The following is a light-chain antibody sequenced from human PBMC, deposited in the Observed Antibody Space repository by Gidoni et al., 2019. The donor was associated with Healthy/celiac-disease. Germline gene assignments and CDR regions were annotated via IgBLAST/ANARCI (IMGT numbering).Light chain of an antibody. Sequence: QSALTQPASVSGSPGQSITLSCTGTSSAVGGYNYVSWYQQHPGKAHKLMIYDVSNRPSGVSNRFSGSKSGNTASLTISGLQAEDEADYYCSSYTSSSTPWVFGGGTKLTVL. CDR3: SSYTSSSTPWV. V-gene: IGLV2-14*01. J-gene: IGLJ3*02. CDR1: SSAVGGYNY. CDR2: DVS.